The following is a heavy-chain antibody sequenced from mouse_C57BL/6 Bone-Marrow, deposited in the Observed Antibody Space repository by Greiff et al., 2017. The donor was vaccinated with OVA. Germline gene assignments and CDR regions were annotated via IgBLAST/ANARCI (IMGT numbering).Heavy chain of an antibody. CDR1: GYTFTSYG. CDR2: IYPRSGNT. CDR3: ARSSYYGNYEGFAY. Sequence: VKLQESGAELARPGASVKLSCKASGYTFTSYGISWVKQRTGQGLEWIGEIYPRSGNTYYNEKFKGKATLTADKSSSTAYMELRSLTSEDSAVYFCARSSYYGNYEGFAYWGQGTLVTVSA. V-gene: IGHV1-81*01. J-gene: IGHJ3*01. D-gene: IGHD2-10*01.